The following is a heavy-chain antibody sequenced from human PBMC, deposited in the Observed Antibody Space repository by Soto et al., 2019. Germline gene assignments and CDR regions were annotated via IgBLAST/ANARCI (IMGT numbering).Heavy chain of an antibody. D-gene: IGHD3-9*01. Sequence: EVHLLGSGGDLVKPEGSLRLSCEVSGFTFNNFAMSWVRQSPGKGLEWVSTISSDGDLRHYAESVKGRFTISRDNSKSSLFLQMNSLRAEDTALNFCAKVRQRFLDILTGATNFDSWGQGTLVTVSS. CDR1: GFTFNNFA. J-gene: IGHJ4*02. V-gene: IGHV3-23*01. CDR3: AKVRQRFLDILTGATNFDS. CDR2: ISSDGDLR.